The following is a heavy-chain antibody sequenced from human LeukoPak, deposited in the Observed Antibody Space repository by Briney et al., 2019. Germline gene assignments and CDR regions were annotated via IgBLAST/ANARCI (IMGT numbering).Heavy chain of an antibody. V-gene: IGHV4-4*07. CDR2: IYTSGST. CDR1: GGSISSYY. J-gene: IGHJ4*02. D-gene: IGHD1-7*01. CDR3: AREGSSGTMEFSRFAY. Sequence: KPSETLSLTCTVSGGSISSYYWSWIRQPAGKGLEWIGRIYTSGSTNYNPSLKSRVTMSVDTSKNQFSLKLSSVTAADTAVYYCAREGSSGTMEFSRFAYWGQGTLVTVSS.